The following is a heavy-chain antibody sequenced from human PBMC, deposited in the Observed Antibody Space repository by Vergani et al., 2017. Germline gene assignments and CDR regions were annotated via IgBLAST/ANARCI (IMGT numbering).Heavy chain of an antibody. CDR2: ISWNSNSE. J-gene: IGHJ4*01. CDR3: AKSDKRGVAIIEYFFYH. D-gene: IGHD3-3*01. Sequence: EVELEEFGGGLAQPGMSLRLSCAVSGFKFDEYAMNWVRQAPGKGLEWVAGISWNSNSEDYADSVEGRLTISRANAKNSVFLQMSSLASEDTAVYYCAKSDKRGVAIIEYFFYHWGHGSVVTGSS. CDR1: GFKFDEYA. V-gene: IGHV3-9*01.